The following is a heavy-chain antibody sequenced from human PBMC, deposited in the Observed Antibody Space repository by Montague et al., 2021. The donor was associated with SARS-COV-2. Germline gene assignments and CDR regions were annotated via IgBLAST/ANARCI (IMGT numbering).Heavy chain of an antibody. V-gene: IGHV4-39*01. CDR3: ARLYGSSFDY. CDR1: GGSVSRISSH. Sequence: SETLSLTCTVSGGSVSRISSHWGWIRQLPGKGLEYIGSFYYAGGTQYNPSLKSRVTISVDTSNDQFSLKMNSVTAADTAVYFCARLYGSSFDYWGQGTLVTVSS. D-gene: IGHD4-17*01. CDR2: FYYAGGT. J-gene: IGHJ4*02.